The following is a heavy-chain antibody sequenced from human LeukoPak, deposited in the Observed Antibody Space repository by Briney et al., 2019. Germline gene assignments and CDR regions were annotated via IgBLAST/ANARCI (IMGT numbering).Heavy chain of an antibody. CDR2: IYYSGNT. V-gene: IGHV4-39*01. CDR1: GVSLSGSNSY. D-gene: IGHD1-14*01. Sequence: PSETLSLTCTVSGVSLSGSNSYWGWIRQPPGKGLEWIGSIYYSGNTYYNASLKSQVSISIDTSKNQFSLRLTSVTAADTAVYYCARHEWGITNAFDIWGQGTMVTVSS. CDR3: ARHEWGITNAFDI. J-gene: IGHJ3*02.